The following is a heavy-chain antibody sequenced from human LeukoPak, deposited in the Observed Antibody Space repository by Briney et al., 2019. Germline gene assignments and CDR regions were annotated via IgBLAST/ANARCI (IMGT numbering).Heavy chain of an antibody. J-gene: IGHJ6*03. V-gene: IGHV3-33*06. CDR3: AKGTGHYYYYMDV. D-gene: IGHD1-14*01. Sequence: GRSLRLSCAASGFTFSSYGMHWVCQAPGKGLEWVALIWYDGSNKYYADSVKGRFTISRDNSKNTLYLQMNSLRAEDTAVYYCAKGTGHYYYYMDVWGKGTTVTVS. CDR1: GFTFSSYG. CDR2: IWYDGSNK.